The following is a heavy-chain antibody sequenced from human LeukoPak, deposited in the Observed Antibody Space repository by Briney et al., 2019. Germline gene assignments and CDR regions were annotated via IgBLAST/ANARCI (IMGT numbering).Heavy chain of an antibody. CDR1: GFTFSSYS. CDR2: IDGDGATR. V-gene: IGHV3-74*01. Sequence: GGSLRLACAASGFTFSSYSMNWVRQAPGKGREWVSRIDGDGATRSHEDSVKGRFTISRDNANNMMNLEMNSLRVEDTAVYYCTSDAGAVRRYFNLWGRGTLVTVSS. D-gene: IGHD3-16*01. CDR3: TSDAGAVRRYFNL. J-gene: IGHJ2*01.